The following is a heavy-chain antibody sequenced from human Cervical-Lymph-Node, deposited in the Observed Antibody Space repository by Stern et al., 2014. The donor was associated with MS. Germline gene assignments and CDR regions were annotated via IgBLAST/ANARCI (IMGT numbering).Heavy chain of an antibody. CDR3: ARGGGGHSNSLLDY. Sequence: EVQLVESGGGLVQPGGSLRLSCAASGFPYSTYWLHWVRQLPGKGLERVSRISTDGISTRYADAVKGRFTVSRDNAKSTVYLQMNGLGAEDTAVYYCARGGGGHSNSLLDYWGQGTLVTVSS. V-gene: IGHV3-74*02. D-gene: IGHD6-6*01. CDR1: GFPYSTYW. J-gene: IGHJ4*02. CDR2: ISTDGIST.